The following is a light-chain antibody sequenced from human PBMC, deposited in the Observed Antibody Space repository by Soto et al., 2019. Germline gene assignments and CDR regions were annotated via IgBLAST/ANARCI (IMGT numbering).Light chain of an antibody. CDR3: QQYGSSGT. Sequence: EIVLTQSPGTLSLSPGDRATLSCSASQTVSSNLAWYQQKPGQAPRLLIYGASNRATGIPDRFSGSGSGTDFTLTISRLEPEDFAVYYCQQYGSSGTFGQGT. J-gene: IGKJ1*01. CDR2: GAS. V-gene: IGKV3-20*01. CDR1: QTVSSN.